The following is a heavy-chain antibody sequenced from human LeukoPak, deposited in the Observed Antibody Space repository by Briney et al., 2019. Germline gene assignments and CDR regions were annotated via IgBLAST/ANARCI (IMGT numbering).Heavy chain of an antibody. D-gene: IGHD7-27*01. Sequence: SETLSLTCTVSGYSISSGYYWDWIRQPPGKGLEWIGSIYHSGSTYYNPSLESRVTISVDTSKNHFSLKLSSVTAADTAVYYCASSSSWGPPGMDVWGKGTTVTVSS. CDR1: GYSISSGYY. V-gene: IGHV4-38-2*02. CDR2: IYHSGST. J-gene: IGHJ6*03. CDR3: ASSSSWGPPGMDV.